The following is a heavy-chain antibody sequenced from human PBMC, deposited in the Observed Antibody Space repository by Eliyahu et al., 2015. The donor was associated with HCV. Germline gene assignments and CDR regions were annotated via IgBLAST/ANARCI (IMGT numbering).Heavy chain of an antibody. CDR2: ISYDGSNK. Sequence: QVQLVESGGGVVQPGRSLRLSCXASGFTFSSXGXXXVRQAPGKGLEWVAVISYDGSNKYYADSVKGRFTISRDNSKNTLYLQMNSLRAEDTAVYYCAKDPDLTTRYYYYYYYMDVWGKGTTVTVSS. CDR3: AKDPDLTTRYYYYYYYMDV. D-gene: IGHD1-14*01. CDR1: GFTFSSXG. V-gene: IGHV3-30*18. J-gene: IGHJ6*03.